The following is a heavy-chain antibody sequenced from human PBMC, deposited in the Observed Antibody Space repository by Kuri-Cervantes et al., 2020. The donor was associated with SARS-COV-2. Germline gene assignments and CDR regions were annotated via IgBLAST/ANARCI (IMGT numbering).Heavy chain of an antibody. CDR1: GNTFTSFG. CDR2: ISAYNAYT. CDR3: AGSVTGDLGDY. Sequence: ASVKVSCKASGNTFTSFGISWVRQAPGRGLEWMGWISAYNAYTDYAQKFKGRVTMTTDTTTSTAYMELRRLTSDDTAIYYCAGSVTGDLGDYWGQGTLVTVSS. V-gene: IGHV1-18*01. J-gene: IGHJ4*02. D-gene: IGHD7-27*01.